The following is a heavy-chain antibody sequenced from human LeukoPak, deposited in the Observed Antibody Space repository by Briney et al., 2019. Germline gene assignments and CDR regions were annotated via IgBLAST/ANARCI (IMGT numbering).Heavy chain of an antibody. J-gene: IGHJ4*02. CDR2: IKQDGSEK. Sequence: GGSLRLSCAASGFTFSSYWMSWVRQAPGKGLEWVANIKQDGSEKYYVDSVKGRFTISRDNAKNSLYLQMNSLRAEDTAVYYCARDHQGYCSGGSCTYFDYWGQGTLLTVSS. D-gene: IGHD2-15*01. V-gene: IGHV3-7*01. CDR1: GFTFSSYW. CDR3: ARDHQGYCSGGSCTYFDY.